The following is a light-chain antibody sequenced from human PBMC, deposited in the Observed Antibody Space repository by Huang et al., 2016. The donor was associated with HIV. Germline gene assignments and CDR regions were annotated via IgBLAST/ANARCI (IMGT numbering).Light chain of an antibody. Sequence: EIVLTQSPGTLSLSPGERAALSCRASQTVRSSYLAWYQQKPGQAPRLLIYGASSRATGIPDRFSGSGSGTDFTLTISRLDPEDFAVYYCQHYGRSPYTFGQGAKLEIK. CDR2: GAS. V-gene: IGKV3-20*01. J-gene: IGKJ2*01. CDR3: QHYGRSPYT. CDR1: QTVRSSY.